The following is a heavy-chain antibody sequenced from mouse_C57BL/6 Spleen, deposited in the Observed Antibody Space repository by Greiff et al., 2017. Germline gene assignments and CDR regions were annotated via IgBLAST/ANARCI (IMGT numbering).Heavy chain of an antibody. CDR3: ARSPYYYGSSYWYVDV. D-gene: IGHD1-1*01. CDR1: GFTFSDYG. J-gene: IGHJ1*03. Sequence: DVKVEESGGGLVKPGGSLKLSCAASGFTFSDYGMHWVRQAPEKGLEWVAYISSGSSTIYYADTVKGRFTISRDNAKNTLFLQMTSLRSEDTAMYYCARSPYYYGSSYWYVDVWGTGTTVTVSS. CDR2: ISSGSSTI. V-gene: IGHV5-17*01.